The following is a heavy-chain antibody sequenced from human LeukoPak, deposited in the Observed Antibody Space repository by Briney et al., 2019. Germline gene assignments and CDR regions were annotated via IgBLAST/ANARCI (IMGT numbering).Heavy chain of an antibody. CDR3: ARKPIVSSSWYYFDY. CDR2: INHSGST. CDR1: GGSFSGYY. D-gene: IGHD6-13*01. J-gene: IGHJ4*02. V-gene: IGHV4-34*01. Sequence: SETLSLTCAVYGGSFSGYYWSWIRQPPGKGLEWIGEINHSGSTNYNPSLKSRVTISVDTSKNQFSLKLSSVTAVDTAVYYCARKPIVSSSWYYFDYWGQGTLVTVSS.